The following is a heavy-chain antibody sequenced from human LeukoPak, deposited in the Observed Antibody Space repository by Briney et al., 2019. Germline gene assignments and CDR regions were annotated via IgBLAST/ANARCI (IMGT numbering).Heavy chain of an antibody. CDR1: GGSISSGGYY. CDR3: ASRGYSSSWVEGYYFDY. Sequence: PSQTLSLTCTVSGGSISSGGYYWSWIRQPPGKGLEWIGYIYHSGSTYYNPSLKSRVTISVDRSKNQFSLKLSSVTAADTAVYYCASRGYSSSWVEGYYFDYWGQGTLVTVSS. CDR2: IYHSGST. V-gene: IGHV4-30-2*01. D-gene: IGHD6-13*01. J-gene: IGHJ4*02.